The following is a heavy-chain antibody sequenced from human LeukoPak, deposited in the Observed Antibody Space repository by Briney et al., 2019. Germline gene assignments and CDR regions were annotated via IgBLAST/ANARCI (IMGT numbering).Heavy chain of an antibody. CDR1: GGSFSGYY. J-gene: IGHJ4*02. CDR3: ARDGEVVVAATGTFDY. D-gene: IGHD2-15*01. CDR2: INHSGST. Sequence: SETLSLTCAVYGGSFSGYYWSWIRQPPGKGLEWIGEINHSGSTNYNPSLKSRVTISVDTSKNRFSLKLSSVTAADTAVYYCARDGEVVVAATGTFDYWGQGTLVTVSS. V-gene: IGHV4-34*01.